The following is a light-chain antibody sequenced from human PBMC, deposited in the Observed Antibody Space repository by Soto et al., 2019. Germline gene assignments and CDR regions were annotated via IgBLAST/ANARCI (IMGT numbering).Light chain of an antibody. V-gene: IGKV3-15*01. CDR1: QSVSSN. J-gene: IGKJ5*01. CDR2: GAS. Sequence: EIVMTQSPATLSVSLGERATLSCRASQSVSSNLAWYQQKPGQAPRLLIYGASTRATGIPARFSGSGSGTKFTLTISSLQSEDFAVYYCQQYKNWPMTFGQGTRLEIK. CDR3: QQYKNWPMT.